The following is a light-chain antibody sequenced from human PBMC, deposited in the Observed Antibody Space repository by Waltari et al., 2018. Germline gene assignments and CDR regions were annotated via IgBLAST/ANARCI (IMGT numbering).Light chain of an antibody. Sequence: QAALTQPPSVSGSPGQSVTLPSTGTSSDAGGYNYVPWYQHHPGKAPKLMIYDVSKRPSGVSDRFSGSKSGNTASLTISGLQAEDEADYYCTSYAGSNTGLFGGGTRLTVL. J-gene: IGLJ2*01. CDR1: SSDAGGYNY. CDR3: TSYAGSNTGL. V-gene: IGLV2-11*01. CDR2: DVS.